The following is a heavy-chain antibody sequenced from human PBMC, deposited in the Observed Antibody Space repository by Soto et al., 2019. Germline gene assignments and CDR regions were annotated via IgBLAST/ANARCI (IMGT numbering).Heavy chain of an antibody. CDR3: ARDRVESGYPEYFQH. Sequence: EVPLVESGGGLIQPGGSLRLSCAASGFTVSSNYMSWVRQAPGKGLEWVSVIYSGGSTYYADSVKGRFTISRDNSTNTLYLQMNSLRAEDTAVYYSARDRVESGYPEYFQHWGQGTLVTVSS. J-gene: IGHJ1*01. CDR2: IYSGGST. CDR1: GFTVSSNY. V-gene: IGHV3-53*01. D-gene: IGHD3-22*01.